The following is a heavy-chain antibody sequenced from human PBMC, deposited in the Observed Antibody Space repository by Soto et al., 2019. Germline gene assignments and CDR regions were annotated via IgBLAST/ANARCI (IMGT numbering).Heavy chain of an antibody. CDR1: GYTFTTYY. V-gene: IGHV1-46*01. CDR2: INPSGGST. CDR3: ARDKYGGNTPGGTFDY. Sequence: QVQLVQSGAEVKKPGASVKVSCKASGYTFTTYYIHWVRQAPGQGLDLMGIINPSGGSTTYAQKFQGRVTMTRDTSTSTVYMELSSLKSEDTAFYYCARDKYGGNTPGGTFDYWGQGTLVTVSS. D-gene: IGHD2-15*01. J-gene: IGHJ4*02.